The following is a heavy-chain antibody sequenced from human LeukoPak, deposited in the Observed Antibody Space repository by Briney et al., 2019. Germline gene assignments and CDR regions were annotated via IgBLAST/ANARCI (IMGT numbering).Heavy chain of an antibody. CDR1: GINFRGYW. V-gene: IGHV3-7*01. J-gene: IGHJ4*02. Sequence: GGSLRLSCAVSGINFRGYWMAWVRQAPGKGLEWVANMKQDGSEKYYVDSVKGRFTISRDNAKNSLYLEMNSLRVEDTAVYYCARDLEHTGYDLYDYWGQGTLVTVSS. CDR2: MKQDGSEK. CDR3: ARDLEHTGYDLYDY. D-gene: IGHD5-12*01.